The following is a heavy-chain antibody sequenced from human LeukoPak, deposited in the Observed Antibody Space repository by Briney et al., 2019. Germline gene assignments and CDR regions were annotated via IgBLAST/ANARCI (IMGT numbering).Heavy chain of an antibody. D-gene: IGHD3-10*02. Sequence: GGSLRLSCAASGLTFSNAWMSWVRQAPGKGLEWVSYISSSGSTIYYADSVKGRFTISRDNAKNSLYLQMNSLRAEDTAVYYCAELGITMIGGVWGKGTTVTISS. V-gene: IGHV3-11*04. CDR3: AELGITMIGGV. J-gene: IGHJ6*04. CDR2: ISSSGSTI. CDR1: GLTFSNAW.